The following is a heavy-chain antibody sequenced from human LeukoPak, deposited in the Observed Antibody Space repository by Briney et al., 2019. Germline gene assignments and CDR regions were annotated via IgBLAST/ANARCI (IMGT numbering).Heavy chain of an antibody. Sequence: SETLCLTCTVSGCSISSYYWNWIRQPPGKGLEWIGYIYYSGSTNYNASSKSRVTISVVTSKNQFSLKLSSVTAADTAVYYCATVIYDVLTGYSLQWGQGTLVTVSS. D-gene: IGHD3-9*01. V-gene: IGHV4-59*01. CDR3: ATVIYDVLTGYSLQ. CDR1: GCSISSYY. J-gene: IGHJ4*02. CDR2: IYYSGST.